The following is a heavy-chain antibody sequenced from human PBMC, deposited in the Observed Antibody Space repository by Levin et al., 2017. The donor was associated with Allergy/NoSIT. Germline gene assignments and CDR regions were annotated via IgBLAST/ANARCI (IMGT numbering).Heavy chain of an antibody. CDR2: ISYDGSNK. V-gene: IGHV3-30-3*01. CDR1: GFTFSSYA. Sequence: HPGGSLRLSCAASGFTFSSYAMHWVRQAPGKGLEWVAVISYDGSNKYYADSVKGRFTISRDNSKNTLYLQMNSLRAEDTAVYYCARGSRAQLWFHDAFDIWGQGTMVTVSS. J-gene: IGHJ3*02. D-gene: IGHD5-18*01. CDR3: ARGSRAQLWFHDAFDI.